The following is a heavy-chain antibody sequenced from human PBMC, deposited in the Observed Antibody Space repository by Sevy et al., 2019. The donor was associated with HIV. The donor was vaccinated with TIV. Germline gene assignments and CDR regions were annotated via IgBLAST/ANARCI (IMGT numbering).Heavy chain of an antibody. J-gene: IGHJ6*02. CDR1: GGSFSGYY. CDR3: SREPYYDFWSGYYLPPYYYYYGMDV. CDR2: IHHSGST. D-gene: IGHD3-3*01. V-gene: IGHV4-34*01. Sequence: SETLSLTCAVYGGSFSGYYWSWIRQPPGKELEWIGEIHHSGSTNYNPSLKSRVTISVDMSKNQFSLKLSSVTAADTAVYYCSREPYYDFWSGYYLPPYYYYYGMDVWGQGTTVTVSS.